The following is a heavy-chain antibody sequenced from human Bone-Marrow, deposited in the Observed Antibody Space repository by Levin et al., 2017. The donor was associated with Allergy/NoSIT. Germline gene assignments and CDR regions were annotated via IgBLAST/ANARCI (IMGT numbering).Heavy chain of an antibody. CDR3: AESFKGRGAFDI. Sequence: SVKVSCKASGGPFMKYAVTWVRQAPGQGLEWLGGIIPVIGTPNYPQKFQGRITITADDSTGTAYMELSSLTSEDTAIYYCAESFKGRGAFDIWGQGTTVIVSS. J-gene: IGHJ3*02. CDR2: IIPVIGTP. V-gene: IGHV1-69*13. CDR1: GGPFMKYA.